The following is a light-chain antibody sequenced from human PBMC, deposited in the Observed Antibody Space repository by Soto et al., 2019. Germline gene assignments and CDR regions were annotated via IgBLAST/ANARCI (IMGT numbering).Light chain of an antibody. CDR2: AAS. Sequence: EIVLTQSPGTLSLSPGERATLSCRASQSVNSDYVAWYQQKPSQAPRLLIYAASSRATGIPDRFSGSGSGTDFTLTITRLEPEDFAVYYCQQYGGSPFTFGPGTKVDI. V-gene: IGKV3-20*01. CDR3: QQYGGSPFT. J-gene: IGKJ3*01. CDR1: QSVNSDY.